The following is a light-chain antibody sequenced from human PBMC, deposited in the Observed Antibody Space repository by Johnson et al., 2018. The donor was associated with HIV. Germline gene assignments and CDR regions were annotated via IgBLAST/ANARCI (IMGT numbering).Light chain of an antibody. Sequence: QSVLTQPPSVSAAPGQKVTISCSGSSSNIGNNYVSWYQQLPGTAPKLLIYENNKRPSGIPDRFSASKSGTSATLGITGLQTGDEADYYCATWDSSLRTGFFGTGTKVTVL. CDR3: ATWDSSLRTGF. V-gene: IGLV1-51*02. J-gene: IGLJ1*01. CDR2: ENN. CDR1: SSNIGNNY.